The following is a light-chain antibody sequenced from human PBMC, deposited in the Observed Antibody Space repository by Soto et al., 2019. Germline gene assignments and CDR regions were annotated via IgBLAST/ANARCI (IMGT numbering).Light chain of an antibody. J-gene: IGKJ4*01. Sequence: EIVLAQSPGTLSLSPGESATLSCRASQRVSNTYLAWYQQKPGQAPRLLIYGVSSRATGIPDRFSGSGSGTDFTLTISRLEPEDFAVYYCQQYSSSPVTFGGGTKVDIK. CDR3: QQYSSSPVT. V-gene: IGKV3-20*01. CDR1: QRVSNTY. CDR2: GVS.